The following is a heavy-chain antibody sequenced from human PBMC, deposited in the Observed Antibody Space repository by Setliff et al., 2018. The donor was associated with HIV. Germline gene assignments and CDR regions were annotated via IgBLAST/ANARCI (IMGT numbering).Heavy chain of an antibody. CDR2: IYTSGST. CDR1: GGSISSGSYY. Sequence: SETLSLTCTVYGGSISSGSYYWSWIRQPAGKGLEWIGRIYTSGSTKYTPSIKSRVTISVDTSKNQFSLKVSSVTAADTAVYYCARVARGGHSSRWYYFDYWGQGTRVTVPQ. V-gene: IGHV4-61*02. D-gene: IGHD6-13*01. J-gene: IGHJ4*02. CDR3: ARVARGGHSSRWYYFDY.